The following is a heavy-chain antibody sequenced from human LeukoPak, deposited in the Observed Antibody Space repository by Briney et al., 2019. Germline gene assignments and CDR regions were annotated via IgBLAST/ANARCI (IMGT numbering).Heavy chain of an antibody. CDR3: ARVGVHYGDYEY. Sequence: ASGTVACKAAGYTFTSYGISWVRQAPGEGLEWMGWISAYNGNTNYAQKLQGRVTMTTHTSTSTAYMELRSLRSDDTAVYYCARVGVHYGDYEYWGQGTLVTVSS. J-gene: IGHJ4*02. CDR1: GYTFTSYG. V-gene: IGHV1-18*01. D-gene: IGHD4-17*01. CDR2: ISAYNGNT.